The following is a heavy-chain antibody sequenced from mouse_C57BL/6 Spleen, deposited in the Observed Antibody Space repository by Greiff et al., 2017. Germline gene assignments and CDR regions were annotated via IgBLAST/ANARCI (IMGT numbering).Heavy chain of an antibody. CDR3: ARKGGSPYWYFDV. Sequence: QVHVKQPGAELVMPGASVKLSCKASGYTFTSYWMHWVKQRPGQGLEWIGEIDPSDSYTNYNQKFKGKSTLTVDKSSSTAYMQLSSLTSEDSAVYYCARKGGSPYWYFDVWGTGTTVTVSS. J-gene: IGHJ1*03. CDR2: IDPSDSYT. V-gene: IGHV1-69*01. D-gene: IGHD1-1*02. CDR1: GYTFTSYW.